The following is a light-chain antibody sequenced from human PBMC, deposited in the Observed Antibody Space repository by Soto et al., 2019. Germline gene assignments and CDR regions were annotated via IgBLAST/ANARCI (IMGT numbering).Light chain of an antibody. CDR3: KQRSNWQIT. J-gene: IGKJ5*01. V-gene: IGKV3D-11*02. CDR2: GAS. CDR1: QSVNSY. Sequence: EIVSSQPPRTLSFSPGERATRSCTASQSVNSYLAWYQQKPGQSHRLLIYGASSRATGIKDRFSGSGSGTEFTLTISSMEPEDFAVYYCKQRSNWQITLGQGTRVEIK.